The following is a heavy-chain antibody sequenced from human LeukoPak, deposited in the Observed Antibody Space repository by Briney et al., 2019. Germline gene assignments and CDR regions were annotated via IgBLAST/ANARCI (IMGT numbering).Heavy chain of an antibody. V-gene: IGHV4-59*01. CDR3: ARALGYGPPYYYYYYMDV. CDR2: IYYSGST. D-gene: IGHD5-18*01. CDR1: GGSISSYY. J-gene: IGHJ6*03. Sequence: PSETLSLTCTVSGGSISSYYWSWIRQPPGKGLEWIGYIYYSGSTNYNPSLKSRVTISVDTSKNQFSLKLSSVTAADTAVYYCARALGYGPPYYYYYYMDVWGKGTTVTVSS.